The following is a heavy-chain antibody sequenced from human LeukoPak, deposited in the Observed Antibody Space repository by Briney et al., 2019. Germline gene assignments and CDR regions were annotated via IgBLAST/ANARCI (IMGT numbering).Heavy chain of an antibody. V-gene: IGHV3-49*03. CDR1: GFTFGDYA. D-gene: IGHD2-8*01. CDR2: IRSKAYGGTT. CDR3: TRRVKSPQYCTNGVCFPLEYYYYMDV. J-gene: IGHJ6*03. Sequence: GGSQRLSCTASGFTFGDYAMSWFRQAPGKGLEWVGFIRSKAYGGTTEYAASVKGRFTISRDDSKSIAYLQMNSLKTEDTAVYYCTRRVKSPQYCTNGVCFPLEYYYYMDVWGKGTTVTVSS.